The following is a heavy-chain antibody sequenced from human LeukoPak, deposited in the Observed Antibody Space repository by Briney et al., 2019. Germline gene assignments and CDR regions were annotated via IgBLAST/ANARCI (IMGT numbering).Heavy chain of an antibody. J-gene: IGHJ4*02. CDR1: GGSISSSSYY. V-gene: IGHV3-23*01. Sequence: PSETLSLTCTVSGGSISSSSYYWGWIRQPPGKGLEWVSAISGSGGSTYYADSVKGRFTISRDNSKNTLYLQMNSLRAEDTAVYYCANLSPIQLWLSAPFDYWGQGTLVTVSS. CDR3: ANLSPIQLWLSAPFDY. CDR2: ISGSGGST. D-gene: IGHD5-18*01.